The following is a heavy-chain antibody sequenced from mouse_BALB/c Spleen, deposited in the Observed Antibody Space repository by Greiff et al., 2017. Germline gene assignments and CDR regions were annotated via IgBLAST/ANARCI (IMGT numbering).Heavy chain of an antibody. J-gene: IGHJ4*01. D-gene: IGHD2-1*01. V-gene: IGHV5-17*02. CDR2: ISSGSSTV. CDR1: GFTFSSFG. CDR3: ARVYGNYDAMDY. Sequence: EVMLVESGGGLVQPGGSRKLSCAASGFTFSSFGMHWVRQAPEKGLEWVAYISSGSSTVYYADTVKGRFTISRDNPKNTLFLQMTSLRSEDTAMYYCARVYGNYDAMDYWGQGTSVTVSS.